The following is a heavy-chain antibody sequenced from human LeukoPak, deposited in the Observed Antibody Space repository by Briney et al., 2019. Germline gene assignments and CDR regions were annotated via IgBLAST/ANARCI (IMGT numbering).Heavy chain of an antibody. CDR2: INTNTGNP. Sequence: GASVKVSCKASGYTFSSYAMNWVRQAPGQGLEWMGWINTNTGNPTYAQGFTGRFVFSLDTSVSTAYLQISSLKADDTAVYYCARLNCRMTTCQDYNFDYWGQGTLVTVSS. J-gene: IGHJ4*02. V-gene: IGHV7-4-1*02. CDR3: ARLNCRMTTCQDYNFDY. D-gene: IGHD4-11*01. CDR1: GYTFSSYA.